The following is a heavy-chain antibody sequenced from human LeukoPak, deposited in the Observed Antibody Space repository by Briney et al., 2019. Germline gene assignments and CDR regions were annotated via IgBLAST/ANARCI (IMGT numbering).Heavy chain of an antibody. CDR3: ARASSPYNWFDP. CDR1: GFTVSTNY. Sequence: GGSLRLSCAASGFTVSTNYMNWVHQAPGKGLEWVSVIYGGGSTYYADSVKGRFTISRDKSKNTLYLQMDRLRADDTAIYYCARASSPYNWFDPWGQGTLVAVSS. V-gene: IGHV3-66*01. CDR2: IYGGGST. J-gene: IGHJ5*02.